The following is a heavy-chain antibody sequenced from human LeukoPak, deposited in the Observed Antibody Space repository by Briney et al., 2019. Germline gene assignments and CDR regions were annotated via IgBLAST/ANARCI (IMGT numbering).Heavy chain of an antibody. CDR3: ARDIAVAGTNY. CDR1: GGSFSGYY. CDR2: INHSGGT. V-gene: IGHV4-34*01. D-gene: IGHD6-19*01. J-gene: IGHJ4*02. Sequence: SETLSLTCAVYGGSFSGYYWSWIRQPPGKGLEWIGEINHSGGTNYNPSLKSRVTISVDTSKNQFSLKLSSVTAADTAVYYCARDIAVAGTNYWGQGTLVTVSS.